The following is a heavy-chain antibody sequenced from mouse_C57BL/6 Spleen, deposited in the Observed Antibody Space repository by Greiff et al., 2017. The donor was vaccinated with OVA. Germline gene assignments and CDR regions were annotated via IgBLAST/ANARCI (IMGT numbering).Heavy chain of an antibody. Sequence: QVQLQQPGAELVKPGASVKMSCKASGYTFTSYWITWVKQRPGQGLEWIGDIYPGSGSTNYNEKFKSKATLTVDTSSSTAYMQLSSLTSEDSAVYYCAREGLRDWYFDVWGTGTTVTVSS. CDR1: GYTFTSYW. CDR2: IYPGSGST. CDR3: AREGLRDWYFDV. V-gene: IGHV1-55*01. J-gene: IGHJ1*03. D-gene: IGHD2-4*01.